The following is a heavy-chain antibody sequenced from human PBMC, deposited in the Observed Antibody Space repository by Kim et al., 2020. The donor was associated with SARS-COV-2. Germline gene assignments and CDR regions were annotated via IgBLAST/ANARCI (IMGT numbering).Heavy chain of an antibody. J-gene: IGHJ6*03. CDR2: IYYSGST. CDR3: ARHLPAFYDILTGYRDYYYYYIDV. Sequence: SETLSLTCTVSGGSISSYYWSWIRQPPGKGLEWIGYIYYSGSTNYNPSLKSRVTISVDTSKNQFSLKLTSVTAADTAVYYFARHLPAFYDILTGYRDYYYYYIDVWGKGTTVTVSS. V-gene: IGHV4-59*08. CDR1: GGSISSYY. D-gene: IGHD3-9*01.